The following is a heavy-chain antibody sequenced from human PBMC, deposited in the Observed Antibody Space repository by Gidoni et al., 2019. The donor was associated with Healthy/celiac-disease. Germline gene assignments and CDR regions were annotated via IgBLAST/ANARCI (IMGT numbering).Heavy chain of an antibody. Sequence: EVQLVESGGGLIQPGGSLRLSCAASGFTVSSHYMSWVRQAPGKGLEWVSVIYSGGSTYYADSVKGRFTISRDNSKNTLYLQMNSLRAEDTAVYYCARGRAETYYDILTGYRVNRDYYGMDVWGQGTTVTVSS. CDR1: GFTVSSHY. J-gene: IGHJ6*02. D-gene: IGHD3-9*01. CDR3: ARGRAETYYDILTGYRVNRDYYGMDV. V-gene: IGHV3-53*01. CDR2: IYSGGST.